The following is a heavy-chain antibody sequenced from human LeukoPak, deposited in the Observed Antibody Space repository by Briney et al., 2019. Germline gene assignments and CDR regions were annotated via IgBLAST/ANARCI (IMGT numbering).Heavy chain of an antibody. D-gene: IGHD4-17*01. V-gene: IGHV1-8*02. Sequence: ASVKVSCKASGYTFTSYGISWVRQATGQGLEWMGWMNPNSGNTGYAQKFQGTVTMTRNTSISTAYMELSSLRSEDTAVYYCARAPLRSSDAFDIWGQGTMVTVSS. CDR2: MNPNSGNT. J-gene: IGHJ3*02. CDR1: GYTFTSYG. CDR3: ARAPLRSSDAFDI.